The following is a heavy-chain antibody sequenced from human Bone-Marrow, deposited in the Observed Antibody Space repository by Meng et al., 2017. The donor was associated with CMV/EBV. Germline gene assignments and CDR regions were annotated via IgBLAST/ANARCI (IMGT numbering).Heavy chain of an antibody. V-gene: IGHV3-53*01. CDR3: ARAIAAADPFFDY. J-gene: IGHJ4*02. CDR1: GFTVSSNY. CDR2: IYSGGST. Sequence: GESLKISCAASGFTVSSNYMSWVRQAPGKGLEWVSVIYSGGSTYYADSVKGRFTISRDNSKNTLYLQMNSLRAEDTAVYYCARAIAAADPFFDYWGQGTLVTVSS. D-gene: IGHD6-13*01.